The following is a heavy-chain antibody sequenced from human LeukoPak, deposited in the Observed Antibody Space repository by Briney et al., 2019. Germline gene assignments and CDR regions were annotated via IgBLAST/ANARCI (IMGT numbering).Heavy chain of an antibody. J-gene: IGHJ4*02. Sequence: QPGRFLRLSCAGSGFTFGGYGMHWFRQTPGKGLEWVAVIAYDGSRAFYADSVKGRFTISRDNSKNTMSVRMDDLRAEDTAVYYCTRYNNDHFDYWGQGTLVTVSS. V-gene: IGHV3-33*01. CDR3: TRYNNDHFDY. CDR1: GFTFGGYG. D-gene: IGHD1-14*01. CDR2: IAYDGSRA.